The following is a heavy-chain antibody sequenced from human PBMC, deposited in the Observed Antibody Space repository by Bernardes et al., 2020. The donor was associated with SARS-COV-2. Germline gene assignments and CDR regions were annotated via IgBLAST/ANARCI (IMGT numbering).Heavy chain of an antibody. Sequence: ASVKVSCKASGYTFTSYGISWVRQAPGQGLEWMGWISAYNGNTNYGDSVKGRFTISRDNSKNTLFLQMNSLRGEDTAVYFCAIGAVAGTESFAFWGQGTPVTVSS. V-gene: IGHV1-18*01. CDR1: GYTFTSYG. CDR3: AIGAVAGTESFAF. J-gene: IGHJ4*02. CDR2: ISAYNGNT. D-gene: IGHD6-19*01.